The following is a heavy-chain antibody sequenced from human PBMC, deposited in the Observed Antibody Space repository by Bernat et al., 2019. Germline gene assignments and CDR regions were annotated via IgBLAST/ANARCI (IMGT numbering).Heavy chain of an antibody. CDR1: GYTLTELS. J-gene: IGHJ2*01. CDR2: FDPEDGET. D-gene: IGHD3-10*01. Sequence: QVQLVQSGAEVKKPGASVKVSCKVSGYTLTELSMHWVRQAPGKGLEWMGGFDPEDGETIYAQKFQGRVTMPEDTSTDTAYMELSSLRSEGTAVYYCATGPMITMVRGAPNWYFDLWGRGTLVTVSS. V-gene: IGHV1-24*01. CDR3: ATGPMITMVRGAPNWYFDL.